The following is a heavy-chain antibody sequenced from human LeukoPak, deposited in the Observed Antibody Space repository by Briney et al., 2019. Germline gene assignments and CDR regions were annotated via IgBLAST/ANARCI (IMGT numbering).Heavy chain of an antibody. V-gene: IGHV1-2*02. Sequence: ASVKVSCKASGYTFTGYYMHWVRQAPGQGLEWMGWINPNSGGTNYAQKFQGRVTMTRDTSISTAYMELSRLRSDDTAVYYCARGPVTTDLLGWFDPWGQGTLVTVSS. J-gene: IGHJ5*02. D-gene: IGHD4-17*01. CDR2: INPNSGGT. CDR3: ARGPVTTDLLGWFDP. CDR1: GYTFTGYY.